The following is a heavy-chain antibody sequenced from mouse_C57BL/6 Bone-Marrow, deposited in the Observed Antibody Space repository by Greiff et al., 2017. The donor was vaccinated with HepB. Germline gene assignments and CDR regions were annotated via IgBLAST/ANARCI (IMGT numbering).Heavy chain of an antibody. J-gene: IGHJ4*01. CDR2: VYPGTSDT. D-gene: IGHD2-4*01. Sequence: VQLQQSGTVLARPGASVKMSCKTSGYAFTSYWMHWVKQRPGQGLEWIGAVYPGTSDTSYNQKFKGKAKLTAVTSASTAYMELSSLTNEDSVVYYWGYEYDEAMAYWGQGTSVTVSS. CDR3: GYEYDEAMAY. CDR1: GYAFTSYW. V-gene: IGHV1-5*01.